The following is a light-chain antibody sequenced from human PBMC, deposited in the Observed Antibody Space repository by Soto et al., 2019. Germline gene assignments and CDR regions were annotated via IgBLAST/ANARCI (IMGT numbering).Light chain of an antibody. CDR2: GAS. CDR3: QQYGRSVT. Sequence: EIVLTQYPGTLSLSPGERATLSCRASQSVSSSYLAWYQQKPGQAPRLLIHGASSRATGIPDRFSGSGSGTDFTLTISRLEPEDFAVYYCQQYGRSVTFGQGTRLEIK. V-gene: IGKV3-20*01. J-gene: IGKJ5*01. CDR1: QSVSSSY.